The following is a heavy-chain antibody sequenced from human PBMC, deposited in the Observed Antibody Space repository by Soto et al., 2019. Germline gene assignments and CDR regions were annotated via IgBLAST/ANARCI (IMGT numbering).Heavy chain of an antibody. CDR3: VKDSYADFHRVLSTAEYFFDY. D-gene: IGHD2-15*01. CDR1: GFTFDDYA. J-gene: IGHJ4*01. V-gene: IGHV3-9*01. Sequence: GESLRLSCTASGFTFDDYAMHWVRQGPGRGLEWVSGITWNSGKIAYADPVKGRFTIARDDDNNSLYLQMNSLRPEDTALYYCVKDSYADFHRVLSTAEYFFDYWGHGTLVTVSS. CDR2: ITWNSGKI.